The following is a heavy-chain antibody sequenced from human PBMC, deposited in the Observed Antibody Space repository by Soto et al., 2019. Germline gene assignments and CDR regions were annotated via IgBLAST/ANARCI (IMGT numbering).Heavy chain of an antibody. J-gene: IGHJ5*02. CDR1: GGSFSGYY. V-gene: IGHV4-34*01. CDR3: ARRRPTTAKRNWFDP. D-gene: IGHD4-17*01. CDR2: ITRREGT. Sequence: SETLSLPCAVYGGSFSGYYWSWIRPPPGKGLEWIGEITRREGTNHNPHLKSRVTISVDMSKNQFSLKLSSVTAPDTAVYYCARRRPTTAKRNWFDPPGQGTLVTVSS.